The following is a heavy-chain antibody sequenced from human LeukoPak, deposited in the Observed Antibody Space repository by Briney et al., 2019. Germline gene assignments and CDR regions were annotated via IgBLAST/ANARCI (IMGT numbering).Heavy chain of an antibody. CDR3: AKDLRTTMIRSGMDV. Sequence: GGSLRLSRAASGFSFNNSEMYWVRQAPGKGLEWVSYISSTGYTIYYADSVKGRFTISRDNAKNSLYLQVISLRAEDTAVYYCAKDLRTTMIRSGMDVWGQGTTVTVSS. V-gene: IGHV3-48*03. J-gene: IGHJ6*02. CDR1: GFSFNNSE. D-gene: IGHD3-22*01. CDR2: ISSTGYTI.